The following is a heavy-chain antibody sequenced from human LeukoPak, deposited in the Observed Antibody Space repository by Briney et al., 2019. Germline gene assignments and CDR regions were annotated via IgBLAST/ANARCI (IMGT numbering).Heavy chain of an antibody. Sequence: PSETLSLTCAVYGGSFSGYYWSWIRQPPGKGLEWIGEINNSGSTNYNPSLKSRVTISVDTSKNQFSLKLSSVTAADTAVYYCARQVAWFDPWGQGTLVTVSS. CDR2: INNSGST. CDR3: ARQVAWFDP. CDR1: GGSFSGYY. J-gene: IGHJ5*02. V-gene: IGHV4-34*01. D-gene: IGHD2-15*01.